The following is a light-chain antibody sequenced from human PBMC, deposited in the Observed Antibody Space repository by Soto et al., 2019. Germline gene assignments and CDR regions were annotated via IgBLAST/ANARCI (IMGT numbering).Light chain of an antibody. CDR2: EVS. V-gene: IGLV2-8*01. CDR3: SSYAGSNSYV. CDR1: SSDVGAHNF. Sequence: VLTQPPSASGSPGQSVTISCTGTSSDVGAHNFVSWHQQHPGKAPKLMIYEVSKRPSGVPDRFSGSKSGNTASLTVSGLQAEDEADYYCSSYAGSNSYVFGPGTKVTVL. J-gene: IGLJ1*01.